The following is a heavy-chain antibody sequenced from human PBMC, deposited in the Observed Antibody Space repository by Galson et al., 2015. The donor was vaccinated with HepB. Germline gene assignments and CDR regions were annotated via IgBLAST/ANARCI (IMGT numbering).Heavy chain of an antibody. CDR3: AKVFRAAVVNPVDT. D-gene: IGHD6-13*01. J-gene: IGHJ5*02. Sequence: SLRLSCAASGLSFTNYAMSWVRQAPGKGPEWVSGINTSGANTYYADSVKGRFTISRDTSKNTLYLQMNGLRADDTAIYYCAKVFRAAVVNPVDTWGQGTLVTVSS. CDR2: INTSGANT. V-gene: IGHV3-23*01. CDR1: GLSFTNYA.